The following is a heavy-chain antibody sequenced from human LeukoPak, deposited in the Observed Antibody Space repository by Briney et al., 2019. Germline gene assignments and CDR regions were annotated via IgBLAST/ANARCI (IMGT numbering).Heavy chain of an antibody. D-gene: IGHD3-22*01. CDR2: IKPDGSEK. J-gene: IGHJ4*02. CDR1: GFTFSSYW. Sequence: GGSLRLSCAASGFTFSSYWMSWVRQAPGKGLAWVANIKPDGSEKYYVDSVKGRFTISRDNDKNSLYPQMNSLRAEDTAVYYCARGGWLDDWGQGTLVTVSS. V-gene: IGHV3-7*01. CDR3: ARGGWLDD.